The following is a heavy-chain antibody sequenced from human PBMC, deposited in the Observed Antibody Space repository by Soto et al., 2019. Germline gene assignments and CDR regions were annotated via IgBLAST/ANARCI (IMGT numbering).Heavy chain of an antibody. D-gene: IGHD3-16*01. Sequence: QVQLQESGPGLVKPSQTLSLTCTVSGGSISSGFYSWSWIRHYPGKGLEWIGYIQYSGSTFYNPSLQSRFTISAVTSKDQFFLQLGSVPAADTAVYYCARDACRRYGGGDDWGQGTLVTVSA. J-gene: IGHJ4*02. V-gene: IGHV4-31*03. CDR2: IQYSGST. CDR1: GGSISSGFYS. CDR3: ARDACRRYGGGDD.